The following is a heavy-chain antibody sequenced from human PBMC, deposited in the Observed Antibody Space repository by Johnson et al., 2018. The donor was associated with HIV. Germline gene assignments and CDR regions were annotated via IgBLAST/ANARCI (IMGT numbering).Heavy chain of an antibody. CDR3: ASDGWELLGVAAFDV. CDR1: GFTFTSYA. J-gene: IGHJ3*01. CDR2: ISGSGGST. D-gene: IGHD1-26*01. V-gene: IGHV3-23*04. Sequence: VQLVESGGGVVRPGGSLRLSCAASGFTFTSYALNWVRQAPGKGLEWVSGISGSGGSTYYTDSVKGRFTIPRDNSKNTLYLQMNSLRAEDTAVYYCASDGWELLGVAAFDVWGQGTLVTVSS.